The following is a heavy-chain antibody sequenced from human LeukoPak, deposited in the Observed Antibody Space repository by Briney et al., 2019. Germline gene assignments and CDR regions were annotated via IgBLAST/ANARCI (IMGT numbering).Heavy chain of an antibody. CDR3: ARGGQYYDFWSGNNWFDP. CDR2: MNPNSGNT. Sequence: ASVKVSCKASGYTFTSYDINWVRQATGQGLEWMGWMNPNSGNTGYAQKFQGRVTITRNTSISTAYMELSSLRSEDTAVYYCARGGQYYDFWSGNNWFDPWGRGTLVTVSS. V-gene: IGHV1-8*03. D-gene: IGHD3-3*01. J-gene: IGHJ5*02. CDR1: GYTFTSYD.